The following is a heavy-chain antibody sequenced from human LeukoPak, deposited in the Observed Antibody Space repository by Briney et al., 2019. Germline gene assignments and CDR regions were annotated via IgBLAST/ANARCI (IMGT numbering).Heavy chain of an antibody. D-gene: IGHD6-13*01. V-gene: IGHV4-4*07. CDR2: TYTSGST. Sequence: SETLSLTCTVAGGYISSYYWSLIRRPAGKGPEWIARTYTSGSTNYIPSLKSRVTMSVDTSKNQFSLKLSSVTAADTAVYYCARDRAGFSSSWYSDYWGQGTLVTVSS. J-gene: IGHJ4*02. CDR3: ARDRAGFSSSWYSDY. CDR1: GGYISSYY.